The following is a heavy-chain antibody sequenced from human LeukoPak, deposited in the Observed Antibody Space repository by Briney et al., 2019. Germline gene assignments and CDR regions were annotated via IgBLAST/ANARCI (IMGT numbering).Heavy chain of an antibody. D-gene: IGHD1-26*01. CDR3: VRDNLGSYGNI. Sequence: GGSLRLSCAASGFTFSSYNMNWFRQAPGKGLEWVASITSSSNYIYYADSVRGRFTISRDNSKNSLYLQTNSLRAEDTAVYYCVRDNLGSYGNIWGQGTLVTVSS. CDR1: GFTFSSYN. CDR2: ITSSSNYI. V-gene: IGHV3-21*01. J-gene: IGHJ4*02.